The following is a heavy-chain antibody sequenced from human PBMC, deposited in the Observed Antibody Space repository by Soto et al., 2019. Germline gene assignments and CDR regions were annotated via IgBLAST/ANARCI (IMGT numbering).Heavy chain of an antibody. Sequence: PSETLSLTCTVSGGSISSDSWSWIRQSPGKALEWIGYSYYNGVTKYNPSLKSRVTISVDTSQNQFSLKLTSVTATDTAVYYCARRSRSSSGCYFLDYWGQGTLVTVSS. CDR3: ARRSRSSSGCYFLDY. J-gene: IGHJ4*02. D-gene: IGHD6-19*01. CDR2: SYYNGVT. V-gene: IGHV4-59*01. CDR1: GGSISSDS.